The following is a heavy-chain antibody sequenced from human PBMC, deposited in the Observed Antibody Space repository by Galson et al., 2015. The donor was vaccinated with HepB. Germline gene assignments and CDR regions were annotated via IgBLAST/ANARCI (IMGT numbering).Heavy chain of an antibody. CDR2: ISSSSSYI. V-gene: IGHV3-21*01. D-gene: IGHD5-18*01. Sequence: SLRLSCAASGFTFSSYSMNWVRQAPGKGLEWVSSISSSSSYIYYADSVKGRFTISRDNAKNSLYLQMNSLRAEDTAVYYCARDLIQLWFPYYYYYYGMDVWGQGTMVTVSS. CDR3: ARDLIQLWFPYYYYYYGMDV. J-gene: IGHJ6*02. CDR1: GFTFSSYS.